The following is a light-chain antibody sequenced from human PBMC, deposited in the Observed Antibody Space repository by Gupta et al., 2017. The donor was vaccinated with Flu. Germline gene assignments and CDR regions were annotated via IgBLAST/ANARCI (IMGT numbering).Light chain of an antibody. J-gene: IGLJ3*02. CDR1: SGINVGTYR. CDR2: YKSDSDK. CDR3: MIWHSSAWV. V-gene: IGLV5-45*02. Sequence: QAVLTQPSSLSASPGASASLTCTLRSGINVGTYRIYWYQQKPGSPPQYLLRYKSDSDKQQVSGVPGRFSGSKDASANAGILLISGLQSEDEADYYCMIWHSSAWVFGGGTKLTVL.